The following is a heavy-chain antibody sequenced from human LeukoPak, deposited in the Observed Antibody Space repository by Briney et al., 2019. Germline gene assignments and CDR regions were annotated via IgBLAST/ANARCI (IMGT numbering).Heavy chain of an antibody. CDR1: GGSISSYY. J-gene: IGHJ3*02. CDR2: IYYSGST. Sequence: NPSETLSLTCTVSGGSISSYYWSWIRQPPGKGLEWIGYIYYSGSTNYNPSLKSRVTISVDTSKNQFSLKLSSVTAADTAVYYCARAREGFYDILTGYYPEAFDIWGQGTMVTVSS. V-gene: IGHV4-59*01. D-gene: IGHD3-9*01. CDR3: ARAREGFYDILTGYYPEAFDI.